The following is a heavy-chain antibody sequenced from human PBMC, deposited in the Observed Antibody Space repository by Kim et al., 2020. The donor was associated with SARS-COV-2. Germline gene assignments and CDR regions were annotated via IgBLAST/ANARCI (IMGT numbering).Heavy chain of an antibody. CDR3: ARELIMITFGGALS. V-gene: IGHV3-33*01. CDR2: IWYDGSNK. CDR1: GFTFSSYG. D-gene: IGHD3-16*01. Sequence: GGSLRLSCAASGFTFSSYGMHWVRQAPGKGLEWVAVIWYDGSNKYYADSVKGRFTISRDNSKNTLYLQMNSLRAEDTAVYYCARELIMITFGGALSWGQGTLVTVSS. J-gene: IGHJ5*02.